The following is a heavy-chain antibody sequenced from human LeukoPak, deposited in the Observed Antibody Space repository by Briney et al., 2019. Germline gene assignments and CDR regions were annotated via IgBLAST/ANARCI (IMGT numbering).Heavy chain of an antibody. CDR3: ARRGYCSGPRCRRAYYYYYGMDV. CDR2: MNPNSGNT. D-gene: IGHD2-15*01. V-gene: IGHV1-8*01. Sequence: ASVKVSCKASGYTFTSYDINWVRQATGQGLEWMGWMNPNSGNTGYAQKFQGRVTMTRNTSISTAYMELSSLRSEDTAVYYCARRGYCSGPRCRRAYYYYYGMDVWGQGTTVTVSS. CDR1: GYTFTSYD. J-gene: IGHJ6*02.